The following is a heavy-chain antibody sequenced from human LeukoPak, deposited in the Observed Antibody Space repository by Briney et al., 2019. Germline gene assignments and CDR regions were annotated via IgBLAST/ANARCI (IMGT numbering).Heavy chain of an antibody. D-gene: IGHD3-22*01. CDR2: INAGNGNT. Sequence: ASVKVSCKASGYTFTSYAMHWVRQAPGQRLEWMGWINAGNGNTKYSQKFQGRVTITRDTSASTAYMELSSLRSEDTAVYYCARALGLYYYDSSLQTWGQGTLVTVSS. V-gene: IGHV1-3*01. CDR3: ARALGLYYYDSSLQT. J-gene: IGHJ5*02. CDR1: GYTFTSYA.